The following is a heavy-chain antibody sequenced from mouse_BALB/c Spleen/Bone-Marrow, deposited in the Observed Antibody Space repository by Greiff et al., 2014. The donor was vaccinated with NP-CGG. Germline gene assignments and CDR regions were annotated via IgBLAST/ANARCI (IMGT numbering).Heavy chain of an antibody. CDR2: INPYNGGT. V-gene: IGHV1-18*01. D-gene: IGHD2-10*02. J-gene: IGHJ3*01. CDR1: GYSLTGYT. CDR3: ARLYGNYAWFAY. Sequence: EVQLVESGPELVKPGASMKISCKASGYSLTGYTMNWVKQSHGKNLEWIGLINPYNGGTSYNQKLKGKATLTVDKSSSTAYMELLSLTSEDSAVYYCARLYGNYAWFAYWGQGTLVTVSA.